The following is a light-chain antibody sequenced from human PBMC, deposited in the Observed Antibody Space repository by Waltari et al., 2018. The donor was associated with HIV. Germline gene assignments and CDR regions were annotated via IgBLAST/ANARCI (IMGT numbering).Light chain of an antibody. CDR3: QSYDTIRGGVFV. CDR2: ADS. Sequence: VLPQPRSVSGPPRQRATISCPGCRVINGSHYDEQRYRQPPGTASKLLIFADSSRPSGVPYGFSGSKSGNSASLAITGLLPEDEADYYCQSYDTIRGGVFVFGSGTKVTVL. J-gene: IGLJ1*01. V-gene: IGLV1-40*01. CDR1: RVINGSHYD.